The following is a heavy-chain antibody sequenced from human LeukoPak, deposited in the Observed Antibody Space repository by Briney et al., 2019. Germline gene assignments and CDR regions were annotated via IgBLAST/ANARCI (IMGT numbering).Heavy chain of an antibody. CDR2: STPNSGGT. CDR1: GYTFTGYY. Sequence: ASVKVSCKASGYTFTGYYVHWVRQAPGQGLEWMGRSTPNSGGTNYAQKFQGRVSMTRDTSISTACMELSRLTSDDTAVYYCARGRDAYQYAMDVWGQGTTVTVSS. CDR3: ARGRDAYQYAMDV. J-gene: IGHJ6*02. D-gene: IGHD5-24*01. V-gene: IGHV1-2*06.